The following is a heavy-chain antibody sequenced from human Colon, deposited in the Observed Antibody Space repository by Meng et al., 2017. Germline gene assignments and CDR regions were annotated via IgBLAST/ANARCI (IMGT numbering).Heavy chain of an antibody. V-gene: IGHV4-61*01. CDR1: GVSVKSGIYY. J-gene: IGHJ4*02. Sequence: QVRLRESGAGWVRPSETLSLTCNVSGVSVKSGIYYWNWIRQPPGKTLEWIGYIYSSERTTYNPSLKSRVTISLDTPKNQFSLKLTSVTAADTAVYYCAREGPIAVAGYDYWGQGTLVTVSS. CDR2: IYSSERT. D-gene: IGHD6-19*01. CDR3: AREGPIAVAGYDY.